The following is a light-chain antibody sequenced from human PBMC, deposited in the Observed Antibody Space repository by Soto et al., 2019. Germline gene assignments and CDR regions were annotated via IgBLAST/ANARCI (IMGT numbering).Light chain of an antibody. CDR1: SSNVGDKP. V-gene: IGLV1-44*01. Sequence: QAVVTQPPSASGTPGQRVTIFCSGSSSNVGDKPVNWYQQVPGTAPKLLISTNTQRAAGVPVRFSGSKSGTSASLALSGLQSEDEADYFCAAWDDSLNSYVFGSGTKLTVL. CDR3: AAWDDSLNSYV. J-gene: IGLJ1*01. CDR2: TNT.